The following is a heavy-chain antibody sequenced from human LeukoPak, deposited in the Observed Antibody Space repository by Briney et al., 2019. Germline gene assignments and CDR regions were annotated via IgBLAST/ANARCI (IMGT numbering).Heavy chain of an antibody. CDR2: IYYSGST. CDR3: ARDRPGGLLARAFAY. CDR1: GGSISTSSYY. J-gene: IGHJ4*02. Sequence: SETLSLTCTVSGGSISTSSYYWGRIRQPPGKGLEWIGSIYYSGSTYYNPSLQSRVTISIDTSKSQFSLKLSSVTAADTAVYYCARDRPGGLLARAFAYWGQGTLVTVSS. D-gene: IGHD2-15*01. V-gene: IGHV4-39*07.